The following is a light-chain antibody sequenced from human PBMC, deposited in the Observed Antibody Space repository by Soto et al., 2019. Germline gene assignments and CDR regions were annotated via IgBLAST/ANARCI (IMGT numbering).Light chain of an antibody. J-gene: IGKJ4*01. CDR1: QGIGVY. Sequence: DIQMTQSPSSLSASLGDRVTITCRASQGIGVYLAWFQQKPGKVPKLLIYAASALQSGVPSRFRGSGSCTDFALFISRLLPVDFATCYSQKYNXAPLSFGGGTKVYIK. CDR3: QKYNXAPLS. CDR2: AAS. V-gene: IGKV1-27*01.